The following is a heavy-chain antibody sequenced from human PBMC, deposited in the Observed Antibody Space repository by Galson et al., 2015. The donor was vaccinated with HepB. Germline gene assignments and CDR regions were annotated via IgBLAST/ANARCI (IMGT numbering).Heavy chain of an antibody. CDR3: ARGYNGSWGS. CDR2: IKEDGSVK. Sequence: SLRLSCAVSGFTFSTDWMSWVRQAPGKGLEWVANIKEDGSVKSYVDSVKGRFTISTDNAKNSLYLQMNSLRAEDTAVYYCARGYNGSWGSWGPGTLVTVSS. V-gene: IGHV3-7*03. CDR1: GFTFSTDW. D-gene: IGHD2-8*01. J-gene: IGHJ5*02.